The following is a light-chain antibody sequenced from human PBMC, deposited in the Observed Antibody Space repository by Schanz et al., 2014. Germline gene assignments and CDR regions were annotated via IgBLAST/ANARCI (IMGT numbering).Light chain of an antibody. V-gene: IGKV1-5*01. Sequence: GDTVTITCRASRSVHNWLAWYQQIPGKAPKALIYDASNLESGTPSRFSGSGSGTEFTLTISSLEPEDFAVYYCQQYDSPPLTFGGGTKVEIK. CDR3: QQYDSPPLT. CDR2: DAS. J-gene: IGKJ4*01. CDR1: RSVHNW.